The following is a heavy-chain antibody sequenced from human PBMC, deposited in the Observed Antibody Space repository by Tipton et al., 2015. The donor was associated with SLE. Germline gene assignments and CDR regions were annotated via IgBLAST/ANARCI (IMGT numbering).Heavy chain of an antibody. J-gene: IGHJ4*02. D-gene: IGHD2-15*01. Sequence: TLSLTCAVYGGSFSGYYWSWIRQPPGKGLEWIGEINHSGSTNYNPSLKSRVTISVDTSKNQFSLKLSSVTAADTAVYYCARGYCSGGSCYEDWGQGTLVTVSS. V-gene: IGHV4-34*01. CDR3: ARGYCSGGSCYED. CDR2: INHSGST. CDR1: GGSFSGYY.